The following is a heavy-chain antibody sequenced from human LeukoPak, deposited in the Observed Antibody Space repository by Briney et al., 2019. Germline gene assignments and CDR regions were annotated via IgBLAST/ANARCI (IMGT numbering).Heavy chain of an antibody. D-gene: IGHD6-6*01. V-gene: IGHV1-69*05. Sequence: ASVKVSCKASGGTFSSYAISWVRQAPGQGLEWMGGIIPIFGTANYAQKFQGRVTITTDESTSTAYMELSSLRSEDTAVYYCARSSIAARPDFSYYYYYMDVWGKGTTVTVSS. CDR1: GGTFSSYA. CDR2: IIPIFGTA. J-gene: IGHJ6*03. CDR3: ARSSIAARPDFSYYYYYMDV.